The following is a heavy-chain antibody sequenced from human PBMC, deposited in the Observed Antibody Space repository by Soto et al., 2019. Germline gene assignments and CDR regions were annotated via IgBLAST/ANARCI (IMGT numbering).Heavy chain of an antibody. D-gene: IGHD2-8*02. Sequence: SVKVSCKPSGGTFSSYAFSWVRQAPGQGLEWMGGIIPIFGTPNYAQKFQGRVTITADTSTNTAYMELSSLRSEDTAVYYCASNAGGPAGRSVSFYFYGMDVWGQGTTVTVS. CDR3: ASNAGGPAGRSVSFYFYGMDV. CDR2: IIPIFGTP. V-gene: IGHV1-69*06. J-gene: IGHJ6*02. CDR1: GGTFSSYA.